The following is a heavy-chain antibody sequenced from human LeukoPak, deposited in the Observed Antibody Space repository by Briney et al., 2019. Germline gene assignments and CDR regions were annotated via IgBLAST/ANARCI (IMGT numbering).Heavy chain of an antibody. V-gene: IGHV3-53*01. CDR2: IYSDGNT. D-gene: IGHD1-26*01. CDR3: VREREGSNSEH. J-gene: IGHJ1*01. Sequence: GGSLRLACAASGFTVSNNRLSWVRQAPGMGLEWVSTIYSDGNTYYPDSVKGRFTISRDGSKNTLYLQLNSLRTEDTAIYYCVREREGSNSEHWGQGTLVTVSS. CDR1: GFTVSNNR.